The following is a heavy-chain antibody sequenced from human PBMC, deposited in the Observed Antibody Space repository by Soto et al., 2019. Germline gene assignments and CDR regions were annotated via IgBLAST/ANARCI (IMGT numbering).Heavy chain of an antibody. D-gene: IGHD1-7*01. CDR2: IYSGGST. Sequence: GGSLRLSCAASGFTVSSNYMSWVRQAPGKGLEWVSVIYSGGSTYYADSVKGRFTISRDNSKNTLYLQMNSLRAEDTAVYYCARLNWNYDAFDIWGQGTMVTVSS. J-gene: IGHJ3*02. CDR1: GFTVSSNY. V-gene: IGHV3-53*01. CDR3: ARLNWNYDAFDI.